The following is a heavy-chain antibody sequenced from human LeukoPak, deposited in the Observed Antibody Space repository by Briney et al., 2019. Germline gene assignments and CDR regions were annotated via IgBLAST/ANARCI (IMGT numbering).Heavy chain of an antibody. CDR1: GFPFSSYS. Sequence: GGSLRLSCAASGFPFSSYSMNWVRQAPGKGREGVSYISASGSNIYYLDAVKGRLTVSRDNAMNSLFLQMNRPGVEDTAIYYCVRVKGTYFDFWGQGTLVTVSS. D-gene: IGHD1-1*01. CDR3: VRVKGTYFDF. V-gene: IGHV3-48*01. J-gene: IGHJ4*02. CDR2: ISASGSNI.